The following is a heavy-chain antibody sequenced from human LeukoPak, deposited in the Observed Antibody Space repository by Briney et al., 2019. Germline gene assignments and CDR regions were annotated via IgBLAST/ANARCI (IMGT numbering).Heavy chain of an antibody. Sequence: EASVKVSCKASGYTFTGYYMHWVRQAPGQGLEWMGWINPNSGGTNYAQKVQGRVTITRDTSISTAYMELSRLRSDDTAVYYCARVVTMVRGVMDYSDYWGQGNLVTVSS. CDR3: ARVVTMVRGVMDYSDY. D-gene: IGHD3-10*01. V-gene: IGHV1-2*02. J-gene: IGHJ4*02. CDR2: INPNSGGT. CDR1: GYTFTGYY.